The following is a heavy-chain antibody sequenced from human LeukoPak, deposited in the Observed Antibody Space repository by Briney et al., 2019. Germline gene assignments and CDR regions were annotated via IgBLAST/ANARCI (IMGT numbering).Heavy chain of an antibody. J-gene: IGHJ4*02. V-gene: IGHV4-59*01. CDR2: IYYSGST. D-gene: IGHD3-22*01. Sequence: PSETLSLTCTVSGGSISSYYWSWIRQPPGKGLEWMGYIYYSGSTNYNPSLKSRVTISVDTSRNQFSLKLSSVTAADTAVYYCARVSEMGGDSSGYYFDYWGQGTLVTVSS. CDR3: ARVSEMGGDSSGYYFDY. CDR1: GGSISSYY.